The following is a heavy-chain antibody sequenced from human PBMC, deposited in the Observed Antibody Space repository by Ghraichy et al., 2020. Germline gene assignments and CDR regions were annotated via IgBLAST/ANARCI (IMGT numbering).Heavy chain of an antibody. D-gene: IGHD4-17*01. Sequence: GGSLRLSCAASGFTFSSYAMSWVRQAPGKGLEWVSAISGSGGSTYYAASVKGRFTISRDNSKNTLYLQMNSLRAEDTAVYYCAKGPRGGDYEEFDYGGQGTLVTVSS. CDR3: AKGPRGGDYEEFDY. V-gene: IGHV3-23*01. CDR1: GFTFSSYA. J-gene: IGHJ4*02. CDR2: ISGSGGST.